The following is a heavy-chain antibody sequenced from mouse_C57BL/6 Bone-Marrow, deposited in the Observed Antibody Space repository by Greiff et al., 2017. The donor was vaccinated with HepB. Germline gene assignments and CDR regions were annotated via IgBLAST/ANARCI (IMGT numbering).Heavy chain of an antibody. CDR1: GYAFTSYW. Sequence: VKLQQSGAELVKPGASVKISCKASGYAFTSYWMNWVKQRPGKGLEWIGQIYPGDGDTNYNGKFKGKATLTADKSSSTAYMQLSSLTSEDSAVYLCARWDHYHAMGYWGKGTSVTVSS. V-gene: IGHV1-80*01. CDR2: IYPGDGDT. J-gene: IGHJ4*01. CDR3: ARWDHYHAMGY. D-gene: IGHD4-1*01.